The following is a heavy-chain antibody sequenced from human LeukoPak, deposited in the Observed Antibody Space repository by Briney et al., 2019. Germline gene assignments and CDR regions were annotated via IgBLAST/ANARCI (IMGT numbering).Heavy chain of an antibody. CDR2: INHSGST. CDR3: ARGPEWELHYFDY. D-gene: IGHD1-26*01. J-gene: IGHJ4*02. CDR1: GGSFSGYY. V-gene: IGHV4-34*01. Sequence: PSETLSLTCAVSGGSFSGYYWSWIRQPPGKGLEWIREINHSGSTNYNPSLKSRVTISVDTSKNQFSLKLSSVTAADTAVYYCARGPEWELHYFDYWGQGTLVTVSS.